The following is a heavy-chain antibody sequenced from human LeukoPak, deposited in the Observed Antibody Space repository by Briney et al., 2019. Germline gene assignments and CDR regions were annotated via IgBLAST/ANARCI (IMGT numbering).Heavy chain of an antibody. CDR3: ASEYCSGGSCYLYNYMDV. D-gene: IGHD2-15*01. V-gene: IGHV3-48*03. CDR2: ISGSSATI. Sequence: GGSLRLSCAASGFTFSSYEMNWVRQAPGKGLEWVSYISGSSATIHYADSVKGRFTISRDNAKNSLYLQMNSLRAEDTAVYYCASEYCSGGSCYLYNYMDVWGKGTTVTAS. CDR1: GFTFSSYE. J-gene: IGHJ6*03.